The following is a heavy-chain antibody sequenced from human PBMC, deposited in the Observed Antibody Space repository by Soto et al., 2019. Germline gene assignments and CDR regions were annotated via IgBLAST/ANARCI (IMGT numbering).Heavy chain of an antibody. V-gene: IGHV4-30-4*01. CDR3: AREAGGYNLRLVGYYSGMDV. D-gene: IGHD5-12*01. CDR1: GGSVDSGDSY. Sequence: QVQLQESGPGLVKPSQTLSLTCSVSGGSVDSGDSYWNWIRLSPVKGLEWIGHIYSSGKTYSNPSLQSRLTISVDTSKNQVALKLRSVTAAATAVYYCAREAGGYNLRLVGYYSGMDVWGQGTTVTVSS. CDR2: IYSSGKT. J-gene: IGHJ6*02.